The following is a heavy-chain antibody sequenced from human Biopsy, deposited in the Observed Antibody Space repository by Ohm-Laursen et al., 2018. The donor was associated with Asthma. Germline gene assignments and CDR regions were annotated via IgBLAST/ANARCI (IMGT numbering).Heavy chain of an antibody. CDR3: ASDFPKDYVRYNFQF. D-gene: IGHD4-17*01. CDR1: GYSLTDLS. CDR2: HDHEEGGT. V-gene: IGHV1-24*01. J-gene: IGHJ4*02. Sequence: SVKVSCKFSGYSLTDLSMHWVRQAPGQGLEWMGGHDHEEGGTVNARRFQGRVTMTEDASTDTAYMELSSLSSDDTAVYYCASDFPKDYVRYNFQFWGQGTLVTVSS.